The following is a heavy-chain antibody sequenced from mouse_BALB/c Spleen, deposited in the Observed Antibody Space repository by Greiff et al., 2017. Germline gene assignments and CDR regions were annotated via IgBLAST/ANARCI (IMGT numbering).Heavy chain of an antibody. CDR3: AGGGGDD. J-gene: IGHJ4*01. CDR2: IYPGDGDT. Sequence: VQLQQSGAELARPGASVKLSCKASGYSFTGYWMQWVKQRPGQGLEWIGAIYPGDGDTRYTQKFKGKATLTADKSSSTAYMQLSSLASEDSAGYDCAGGGGDDWGQGTSVTVSS. CDR1: GYSFTGYW. V-gene: IGHV1-87*01.